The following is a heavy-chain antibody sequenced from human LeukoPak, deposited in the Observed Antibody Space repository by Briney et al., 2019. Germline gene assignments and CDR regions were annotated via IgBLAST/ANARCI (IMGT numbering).Heavy chain of an antibody. CDR3: AKRSSVSSPDFDY. Sequence: GGSLRLSCAASGFSFGTYAMTWVRQAPGKGLYWVAIISNAAVTTYHAESVRGRFTISRDNSKNTLYLQMNSLTVEDTALYYCAKRSSVSSPDFDYWGQGTLVTVSS. CDR2: ISNAAVTT. V-gene: IGHV3-23*01. D-gene: IGHD2-2*01. CDR1: GFSFGTYA. J-gene: IGHJ4*02.